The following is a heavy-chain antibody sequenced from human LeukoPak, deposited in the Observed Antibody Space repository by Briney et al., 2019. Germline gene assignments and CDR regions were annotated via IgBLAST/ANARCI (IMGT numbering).Heavy chain of an antibody. CDR1: GVSFSGYY. CDR3: ARVPALGYYYYYYYMDV. CDR2: INHSGST. D-gene: IGHD7-27*01. Sequence: SETLSLTCAVYGVSFSGYYWSWLRQPPGKGLEWIGEINHSGSTNYNPSLKSRVTISVDTSKNQFSLKLSSVTAADTAVYYCARVPALGYYYYYYYMDVWGKGTTVTVSS. V-gene: IGHV4-34*01. J-gene: IGHJ6*03.